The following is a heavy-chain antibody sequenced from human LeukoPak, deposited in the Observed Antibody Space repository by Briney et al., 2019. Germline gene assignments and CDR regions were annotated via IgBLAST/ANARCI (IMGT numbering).Heavy chain of an antibody. J-gene: IGHJ6*03. CDR2: MNPNSGNT. Sequence: ASVKVSCKASGYTFTSYDINWVRQAPGQGLEWMGWMNPNSGNTGYAQKFQGRVTITRNTSISTAYMELSSLRSEDTAVYYCARAVRAPSEYSSSSPFRYYYYYMDVWGKGTTVTVSS. V-gene: IGHV1-8*03. CDR3: ARAVRAPSEYSSSSPFRYYYYYMDV. CDR1: GYTFTSYD. D-gene: IGHD6-6*01.